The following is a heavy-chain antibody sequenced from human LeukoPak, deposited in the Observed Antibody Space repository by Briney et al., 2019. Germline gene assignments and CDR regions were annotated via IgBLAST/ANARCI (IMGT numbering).Heavy chain of an antibody. Sequence: SETLSLTCAVYGGSFSGYYWSWIRQPPGKGLEWIGEINHSGSTNYNPSLKSRVTISVDTSKDQFSLKLSSVTAADTAVYYCARIHRHMATRPSFDYWGQGTLVTVSS. D-gene: IGHD5-24*01. CDR2: INHSGST. J-gene: IGHJ4*02. CDR1: GGSFSGYY. CDR3: ARIHRHMATRPSFDY. V-gene: IGHV4-34*01.